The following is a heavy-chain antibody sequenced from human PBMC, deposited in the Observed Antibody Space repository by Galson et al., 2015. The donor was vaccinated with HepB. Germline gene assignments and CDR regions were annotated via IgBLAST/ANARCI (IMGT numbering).Heavy chain of an antibody. D-gene: IGHD3-10*01. CDR2: ISRASSYI. CDR3: ARDGIAYEITY. V-gene: IGHV3-21*01. Sequence: SLRLSCAASGYTFSDYSMNWVRQAPGKGLEWVSFISRASSYIHYADSVKGRFTISRDNAKNSLYLQMNSLRAEDTAVYYCARDGIAYEITYWGQGTPVTVSS. CDR1: GYTFSDYS. J-gene: IGHJ4*02.